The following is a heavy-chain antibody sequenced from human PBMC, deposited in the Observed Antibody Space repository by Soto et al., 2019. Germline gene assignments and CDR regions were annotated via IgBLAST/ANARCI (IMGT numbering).Heavy chain of an antibody. J-gene: IGHJ6*02. D-gene: IGHD3-10*01. Sequence: QVQLVQSGAEVKKPGASVKVSCKASGYTFTSYGISWVRQAPGQGLEWMGWISAYNGNTNYAQKLQGRVTMTTDTSNSTAYMELRSLRCDDTAVYYCERDSEQWVGEFPYYYDGMDLWGQGTTVTVSS. V-gene: IGHV1-18*01. CDR3: ERDSEQWVGEFPYYYDGMDL. CDR1: GYTFTSYG. CDR2: ISAYNGNT.